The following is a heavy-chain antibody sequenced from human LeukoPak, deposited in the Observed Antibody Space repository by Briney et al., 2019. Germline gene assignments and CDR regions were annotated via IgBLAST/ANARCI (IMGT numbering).Heavy chain of an antibody. CDR3: ARDLGWSSSH. CDR2: INPTGGT. J-gene: IGHJ4*02. D-gene: IGHD6-6*01. Sequence: EWMGWINPTGGTTYAQKFQDRVTMTRDTSINTAYMELSGLRSDDTAVYYCARDLGWSSSHWGQGTLVTVSS. V-gene: IGHV1-2*02.